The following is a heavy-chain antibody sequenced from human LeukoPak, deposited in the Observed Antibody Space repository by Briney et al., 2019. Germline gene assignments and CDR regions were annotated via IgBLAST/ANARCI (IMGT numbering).Heavy chain of an antibody. D-gene: IGHD3-10*01. CDR3: ARGRGISWFGELFAGYFDY. CDR1: VYTFTIYG. V-gene: IGHV1-18*01. J-gene: IGHJ4*02. Sequence: ASVTVSCKASVYTFTIYGISWVRQAPGQGGGWMGWISAYNGNTNYAQKLQGRVTMTTDTSTSTAYMELRSLRSDDTAVYYCARGRGISWFGELFAGYFDYWGQGTLVTVSS. CDR2: ISAYNGNT.